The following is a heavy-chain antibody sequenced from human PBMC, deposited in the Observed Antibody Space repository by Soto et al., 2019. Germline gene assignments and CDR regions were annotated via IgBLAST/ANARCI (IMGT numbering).Heavy chain of an antibody. CDR3: PRVSLPPYYDSSGYSLDY. CDR1: GRSISSGGYY. Sequence: PSETLSLTCTLSGRSISSGGYYWSWIRQHPGKGLERIGYIYYSGSTCYNPSLKSRVTVSVDTSKNQFSLKLSSVTAADTAVYYCPRVSLPPYYDSSGYSLDYWGQGTLVTVSS. V-gene: IGHV4-31*03. CDR2: IYYSGST. J-gene: IGHJ4*02. D-gene: IGHD3-22*01.